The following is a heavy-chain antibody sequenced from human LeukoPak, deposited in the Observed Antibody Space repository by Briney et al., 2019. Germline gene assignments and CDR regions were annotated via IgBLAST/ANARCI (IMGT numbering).Heavy chain of an antibody. CDR1: GFTFSSHW. V-gene: IGHV3-7*01. D-gene: IGHD3-10*01. Sequence: GGSLRLSCAASGFTFSSHWMTWVRQAPGKGLEWVANIKQDGSEKYYVDSVKGRFTISRDNARNSLYLQMNSLRAEDTAVYYCARVGRGGYWGQGTLVTVSS. J-gene: IGHJ4*02. CDR2: IKQDGSEK. CDR3: ARVGRGGY.